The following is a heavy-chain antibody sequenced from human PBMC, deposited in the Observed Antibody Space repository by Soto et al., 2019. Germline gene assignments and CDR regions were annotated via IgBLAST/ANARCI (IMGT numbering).Heavy chain of an antibody. J-gene: IGHJ3*02. D-gene: IGHD5-18*01. CDR2: IIPIFGTA. Sequence: QVQLVQSGAEVKKPGSSVKVSCKASGGTFSSYAISWVRQAPGQGLEWMGGIIPIFGTANYAQKFQGRVTITTDKSTSTAYMELSSMRSEDTAVYYCASANTAMAGDAFDIWGQGTMFTVSS. CDR3: ASANTAMAGDAFDI. CDR1: GGTFSSYA. V-gene: IGHV1-69*06.